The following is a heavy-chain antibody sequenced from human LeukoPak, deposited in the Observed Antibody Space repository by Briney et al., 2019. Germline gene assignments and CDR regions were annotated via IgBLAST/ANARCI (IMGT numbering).Heavy chain of an antibody. Sequence: PSETLSLTCTVSGGSISSSSYYWGWIRQPPGKGLEWIGSIYYSGSTYYNPSLKSRVTISVDTSKNQFSLKLSSVTAADTAVYYCARAPGVRGVTGGGFDYWGQGTLVTVSS. CDR3: ARAPGVRGVTGGGFDY. D-gene: IGHD3-10*01. CDR1: GGSISSSSYY. V-gene: IGHV4-39*07. J-gene: IGHJ4*02. CDR2: IYYSGST.